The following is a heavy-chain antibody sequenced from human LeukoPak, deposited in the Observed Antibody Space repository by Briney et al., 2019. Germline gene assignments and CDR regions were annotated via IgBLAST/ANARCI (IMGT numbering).Heavy chain of an antibody. Sequence: TGRSLRLSCAASGFTFSSYAMHWVRQAPGKGQEWVAVISYDGSNKYYADSVKGRFTISRDNSKNTLYLQMNSLRAEDTAVYYCASHPTGAPPDYWGQGTQVTVSS. CDR1: GFTFSSYA. CDR2: ISYDGSNK. J-gene: IGHJ4*02. CDR3: ASHPTGAPPDY. V-gene: IGHV3-30-3*01. D-gene: IGHD7-27*01.